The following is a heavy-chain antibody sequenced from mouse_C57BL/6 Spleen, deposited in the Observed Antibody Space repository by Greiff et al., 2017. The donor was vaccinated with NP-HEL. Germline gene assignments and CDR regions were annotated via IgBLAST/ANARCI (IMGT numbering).Heavy chain of an antibody. J-gene: IGHJ1*03. CDR2: IYPGSGNT. D-gene: IGHD1-1*01. CDR3: ARGGYYYGSSPWYFDV. CDR1: GYTFTDYY. Sequence: QVQLQQSGAELVRPGASVKLSCKASGYTFTDYYINWVKQRPGQGLEWIARIYPGSGNTYYNEKFKGKATLTAEKSSSTAYMQLSSLTSEDSAVYFCARGGYYYGSSPWYFDVWGTGTTVTVSS. V-gene: IGHV1-76*01.